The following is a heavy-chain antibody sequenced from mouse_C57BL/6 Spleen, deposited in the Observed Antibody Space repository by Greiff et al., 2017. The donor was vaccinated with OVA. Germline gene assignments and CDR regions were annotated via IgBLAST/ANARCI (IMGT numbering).Heavy chain of an antibody. D-gene: IGHD2-3*01. J-gene: IGHJ4*01. V-gene: IGHV5-16*01. CDR1: GFTFSDYY. CDR3: ARDDGYGLYAMDY. Sequence: EVKLMESEGGLVQPGSSMKLSCTASGFTFSDYYMAWVRQVPEKGLEWVANINYDGSSTYYLDSLKSRFIISRDNAKNILYLQMSSLKSEDTATYYCARDDGYGLYAMDYWGQGTSVTVSS. CDR2: INYDGSST.